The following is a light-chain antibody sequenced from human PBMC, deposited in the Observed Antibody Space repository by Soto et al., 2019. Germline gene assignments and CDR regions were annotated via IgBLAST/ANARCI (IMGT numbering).Light chain of an antibody. CDR1: QSVTSY. CDR3: QQRSNWPPIT. CDR2: DAS. J-gene: IGKJ5*01. Sequence: EIVLTQSPATLSFCPWGIATLSCRASQSVTSYLAWYQQKPGQAPRLLIYDASNRATGIPARFSGSGSGTDFTLTISSLEPEHFAVYYCQQRSNWPPITFGQGTRLEIK. V-gene: IGKV3-11*01.